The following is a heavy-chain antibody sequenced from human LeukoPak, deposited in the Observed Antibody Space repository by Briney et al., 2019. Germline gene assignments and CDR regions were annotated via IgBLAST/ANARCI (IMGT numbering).Heavy chain of an antibody. CDR1: GYTLTELS. CDR3: ATSFAGYSPDAFDI. D-gene: IGHD6-13*01. CDR2: FDPEDGET. J-gene: IGHJ3*02. Sequence: ASVKVSCKVSGYTLTELSMHWVRQAPGKGLEWMGGFDPEDGETIYAQKFQGRVTTTADKSTSTAYMELSSLRSEDTAVYYCATSFAGYSPDAFDIWGQGTMVTVSS. V-gene: IGHV1-24*01.